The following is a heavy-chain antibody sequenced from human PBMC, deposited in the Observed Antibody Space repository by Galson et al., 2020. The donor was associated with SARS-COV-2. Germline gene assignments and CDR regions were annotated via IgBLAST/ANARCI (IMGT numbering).Heavy chain of an antibody. CDR3: ASIKGGGYYYCGMDV. V-gene: IGHV3-30-3*01. J-gene: IGHJ6*02. CDR1: GFTFSSYA. CDR2: ISYDGSNK. Sequence: GGSLRLSCAASGFTFSSYAMHWVRQAPGKGLEWVAVISYDGSNKYYADSVKGRFTISRDNSKNTLYLQMNSLRAEDTAVYYCASIKGGGYYYCGMDVWGQGTTVTVSS. D-gene: IGHD1-20*01.